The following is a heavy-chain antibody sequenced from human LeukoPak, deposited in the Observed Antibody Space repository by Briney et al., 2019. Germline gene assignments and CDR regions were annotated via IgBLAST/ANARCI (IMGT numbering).Heavy chain of an antibody. CDR3: ARGPIAARPRDVSY. CDR1: GFTFSSYS. V-gene: IGHV3-21*01. D-gene: IGHD6-6*01. J-gene: IGHJ4*02. CDR2: ISSSSSYI. Sequence: GGSLRLSCAASGFTFSSYSMTWVRQAPGKGLEWVSSISSSSSYIYYADSVKGRFTISRDNAKNSLYLQMNSLRAEDTAVYYCARGPIAARPRDVSYWGQGTLVTVSS.